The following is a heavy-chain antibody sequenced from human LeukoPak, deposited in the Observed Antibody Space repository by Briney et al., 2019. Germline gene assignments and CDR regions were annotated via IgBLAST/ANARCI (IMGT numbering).Heavy chain of an antibody. D-gene: IGHD3-22*01. V-gene: IGHV1-2*02. J-gene: IGHJ4*02. CDR3: AREPYYYDSSGYSVDY. Sequence: ASVKVSCKASGYTFTGYYMHWVRQAPGQGLEWMGWINPNSGGTNYAQKFQGRATMTRDTSISTAYMELSRLRSDDTAVYYCAREPYYYDSSGYSVDYWGQGTLVTVSS. CDR1: GYTFTGYY. CDR2: INPNSGGT.